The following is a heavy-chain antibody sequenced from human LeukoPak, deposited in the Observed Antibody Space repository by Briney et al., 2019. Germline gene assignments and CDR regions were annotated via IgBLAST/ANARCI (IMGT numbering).Heavy chain of an antibody. J-gene: IGHJ1*01. Sequence: GGSLRLSCAASGLRFSDYYVSWIRQAPGKGLQWVSYISSGGDIMHYADSVKGRFTSSRDNAKNSGYLEMNSLGAEDTAVYYCATNLIGAGEYFQQWGQGTLVTV. CDR2: ISSGGDIM. V-gene: IGHV3-11*01. CDR1: GLRFSDYY. CDR3: ATNLIGAGEYFQQ. D-gene: IGHD2/OR15-2a*01.